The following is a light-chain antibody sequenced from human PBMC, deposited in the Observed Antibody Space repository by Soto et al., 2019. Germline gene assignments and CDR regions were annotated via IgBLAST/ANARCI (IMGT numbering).Light chain of an antibody. J-gene: IGKJ3*01. CDR3: QQRSKGGST. V-gene: IGKV3-11*01. CDR2: DAS. Sequence: EIVLTQSPATLSLSPGERATLSCRASQSVSSYLAWYQQKPGQAPRLLIYDASNRATGIPARFSGSGSGTDFTLTISSLEPEDFAVYYSQQRSKGGSTFGPGTKVDIK. CDR1: QSVSSY.